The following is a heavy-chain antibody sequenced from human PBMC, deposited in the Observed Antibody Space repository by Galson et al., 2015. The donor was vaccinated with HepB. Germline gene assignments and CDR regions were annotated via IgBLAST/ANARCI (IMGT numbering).Heavy chain of an antibody. D-gene: IGHD3-10*01. CDR2: IQQDGSEK. J-gene: IGHJ4*02. Sequence: LRLSCAVSGFTFSSYWMTWVRQAPGKGLEWVANIQQDGSEKDYVDSVEGRFTISRDNAKNSLYLQMNSLRVEDTAVYYCARVRGGYYFDYWGQGSLVTVSS. CDR1: GFTFSSYW. CDR3: ARVRGGYYFDY. V-gene: IGHV3-7*01.